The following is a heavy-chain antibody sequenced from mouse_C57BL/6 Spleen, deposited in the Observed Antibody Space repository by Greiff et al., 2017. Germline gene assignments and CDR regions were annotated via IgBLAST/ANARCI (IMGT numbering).Heavy chain of an antibody. Sequence: EVKLQESGPVLVKPGASVKMSCKASGYTFTDYYMNWVKQSHGKSLEWIGVINPYNGGTSYNQKFKGKATLTVDKSSSTAYMELNSLTSEDSAVYYCARRGAQATFDYWGQGTTLTVSS. V-gene: IGHV1-19*01. CDR2: INPYNGGT. CDR1: GYTFTDYY. D-gene: IGHD3-2*02. J-gene: IGHJ2*01. CDR3: ARRGAQATFDY.